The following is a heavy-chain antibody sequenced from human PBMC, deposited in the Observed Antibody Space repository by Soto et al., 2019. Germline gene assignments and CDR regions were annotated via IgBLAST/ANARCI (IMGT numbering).Heavy chain of an antibody. V-gene: IGHV1-18*01. J-gene: IGHJ3*02. CDR2: ISAYNGST. CDR1: GYTFASYG. Sequence: GASVKVSCKASGYTFASYGISWVRQAPGQGLEWMGWISAYNGSTSYAQKFQGRVTMTRDPSTSTVYMELSSLRSEDTAVYYCARDGVGAKGFDIWGQGTMVTVSS. D-gene: IGHD1-26*01. CDR3: ARDGVGAKGFDI.